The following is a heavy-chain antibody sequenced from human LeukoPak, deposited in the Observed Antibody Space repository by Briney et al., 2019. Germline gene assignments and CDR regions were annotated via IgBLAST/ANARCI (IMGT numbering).Heavy chain of an antibody. Sequence: ASVNVSCKVSGYTLTELSMHWLRQAPGKGLEWMGGFDPEDGETIYVQKFQGRVTMTEDTSTDTAYMELSSLRSEDTAVYYCATVFWSGYYIYFDYWGQGTLVTVSS. CDR1: GYTLTELS. CDR2: FDPEDGET. D-gene: IGHD3-3*01. J-gene: IGHJ4*02. CDR3: ATVFWSGYYIYFDY. V-gene: IGHV1-24*01.